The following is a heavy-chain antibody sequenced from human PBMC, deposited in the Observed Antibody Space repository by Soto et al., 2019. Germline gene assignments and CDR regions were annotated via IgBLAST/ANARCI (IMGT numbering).Heavy chain of an antibody. Sequence: QVQLVQSGAEVKKPGSSVKVSCKASGGTFSSYSIKWVRQAPGQGLEWMGEIIPIFGTANYAQKFQGRVTITADESTSTAYMELSSPRSEDTAVYYCARDGGRHSGGIDYWGQGTLVTVSS. D-gene: IGHD1-26*01. J-gene: IGHJ4*02. V-gene: IGHV1-69*01. CDR1: GGTFSSYS. CDR2: IIPIFGTA. CDR3: ARDGGRHSGGIDY.